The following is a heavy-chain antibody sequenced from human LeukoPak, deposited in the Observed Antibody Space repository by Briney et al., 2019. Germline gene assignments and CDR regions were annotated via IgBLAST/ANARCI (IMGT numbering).Heavy chain of an antibody. J-gene: IGHJ4*02. CDR2: IKLDGSEK. CDR1: GFTFSHYW. Sequence: GGSLRFSCAASGFTFSHYWMIWVRQAPGKGLEWVASIKLDGSEKYYVDSVKGRFTISRDDAKNSQYLQMNSLRVEDTAVYYCARVSNTWFYFDYWGQGTLVTVSS. D-gene: IGHD6-13*01. V-gene: IGHV3-7*01. CDR3: ARVSNTWFYFDY.